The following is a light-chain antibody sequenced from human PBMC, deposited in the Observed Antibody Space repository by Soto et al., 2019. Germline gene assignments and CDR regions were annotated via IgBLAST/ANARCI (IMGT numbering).Light chain of an antibody. CDR1: SGSVSTNYY. CDR3: VLYINGGTGV. Sequence: QAVVTHEPSFSVSPGGTVTLTCGLNSGSVSTNYYPAWYQQTPGQAPRALIYHTNTRSSGVPDRFSGSILGNKAALTISGAQADDESDYYCVLYINGGTGVFGGGTKLTVL. V-gene: IGLV8-61*01. J-gene: IGLJ3*02. CDR2: HTN.